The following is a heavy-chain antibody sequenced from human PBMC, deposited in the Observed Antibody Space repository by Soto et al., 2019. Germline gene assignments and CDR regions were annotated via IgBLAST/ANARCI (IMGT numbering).Heavy chain of an antibody. J-gene: IGHJ4*02. D-gene: IGHD6-13*01. Sequence: SETLSLTCTVTGGSISSYYWSWIRQPPGKGLEWIGYIYFSGGTNYNPSLKSRVTISVDTSKNQFSLKLSSVTAADTAVYYCARESRSWYGSIWDYWGQGTLVTVS. CDR3: ARESRSWYGSIWDY. CDR2: IYFSGGT. CDR1: GGSISSYY. V-gene: IGHV4-59*12.